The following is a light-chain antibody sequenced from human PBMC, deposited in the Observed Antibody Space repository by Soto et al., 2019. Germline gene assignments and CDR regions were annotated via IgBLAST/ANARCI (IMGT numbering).Light chain of an antibody. Sequence: EIVLTQSPATLSLSPGERATLSCRASQSVSRYLAWYQQKPGQAPRLLIYDASNRATGIPTRFSGSGSGTDLDLTISSLEPEDFAVYYCKQRSKWPSTFGGGTKVEIK. CDR3: KQRSKWPST. V-gene: IGKV3-11*01. CDR1: QSVSRY. J-gene: IGKJ4*01. CDR2: DAS.